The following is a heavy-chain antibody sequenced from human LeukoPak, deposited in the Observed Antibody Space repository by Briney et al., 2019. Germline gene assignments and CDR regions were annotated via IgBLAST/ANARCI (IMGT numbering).Heavy chain of an antibody. Sequence: GGSLRLSCAASGFTLSSYSMTWVRQAPGKGLEWVASISSSSPYIYYTDSVKGRFTISRDNAKNSLYLQMNSLRAEDTAVYYCARLYSRVGPFDYWGQGTLVTVSS. J-gene: IGHJ4*02. CDR2: ISSSSPYI. V-gene: IGHV3-21*01. CDR1: GFTLSSYS. D-gene: IGHD5-18*01. CDR3: ARLYSRVGPFDY.